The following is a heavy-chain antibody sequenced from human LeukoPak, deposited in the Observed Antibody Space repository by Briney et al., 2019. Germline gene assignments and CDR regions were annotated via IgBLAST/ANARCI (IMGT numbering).Heavy chain of an antibody. V-gene: IGHV1-2*02. CDR2: INPNSGDT. CDR3: AREMYYDFWWGSDY. CDR1: GYTFTGYY. Sequence: ASVKISCKASGYTFTGYYMHWVRQAPGQGLEWMGWINPNSGDTNYAQKFQGRVTMTRDTSISTAYMELSRLRSDDTAVYYCAREMYYDFWWGSDYWGQGTLVTVSS. D-gene: IGHD3-3*01. J-gene: IGHJ4*02.